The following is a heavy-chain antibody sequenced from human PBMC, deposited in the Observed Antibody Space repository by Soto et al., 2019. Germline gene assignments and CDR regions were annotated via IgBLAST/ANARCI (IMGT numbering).Heavy chain of an antibody. CDR2: ISGSADST. D-gene: IGHD2-8*01. J-gene: IGHJ6*02. CDR3: AKTRGAMIYAISVYGMDV. V-gene: IGHV3-23*01. CDR1: GFSFSSFA. Sequence: EVQLLESGGGFIHPGGSLRLSCAASGFSFSSFAMNWVRQAPGKGLEWVSIISGSADSTFYADSVKCRFTISRDNSKSTLYLQMNSLRAEDTAVYYCAKTRGAMIYAISVYGMDVWGQGTTVTVSS.